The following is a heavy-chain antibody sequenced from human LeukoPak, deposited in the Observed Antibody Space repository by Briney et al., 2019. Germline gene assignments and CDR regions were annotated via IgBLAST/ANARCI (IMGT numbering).Heavy chain of an antibody. CDR1: GFTFSSYA. Sequence: GGSLRLSCAASGFTFSSYAMSWVRQAPGKVLEWVSAITGSGGRTYYADSVKGRFTISRDNSKNTLYLQMNSLRAEDTAIYYCAKEYTGTFSPFPSYFDNWGQGTLVTVSS. V-gene: IGHV3-23*01. D-gene: IGHD1-26*01. CDR3: AKEYTGTFSPFPSYFDN. CDR2: ITGSGGRT. J-gene: IGHJ4*02.